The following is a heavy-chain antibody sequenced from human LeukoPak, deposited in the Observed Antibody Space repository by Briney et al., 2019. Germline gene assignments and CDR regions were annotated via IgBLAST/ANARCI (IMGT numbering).Heavy chain of an antibody. D-gene: IGHD2-2*03. J-gene: IGHJ3*02. CDR3: ARYGSTVFDI. Sequence: SETLSLTCSVSGGSISSYYWSWIRQPAGKGLEWIGRIYSSGSTNYNPSLKSRVAMSVDTSKNQFSLKLSSVTAADTAVYYCARYGSTVFDIWGRGTMVTVSS. CDR1: GGSISSYY. V-gene: IGHV4-4*07. CDR2: IYSSGST.